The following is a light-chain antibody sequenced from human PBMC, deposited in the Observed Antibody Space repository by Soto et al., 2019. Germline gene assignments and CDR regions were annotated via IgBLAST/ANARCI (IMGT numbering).Light chain of an antibody. CDR1: QSVSRK. CDR3: QHYGASFAA. Sequence: EIVLTQSPGTLSVSPGERATLSCRASQSVSRKLAWYRQTRGQAPRLLIYDASTRATDTPARFSGSGSGTDFTLTITRVEPADFAVYYCQHYGASFAAFGQGTQV. J-gene: IGKJ1*01. CDR2: DAS. V-gene: IGKV3-20*01.